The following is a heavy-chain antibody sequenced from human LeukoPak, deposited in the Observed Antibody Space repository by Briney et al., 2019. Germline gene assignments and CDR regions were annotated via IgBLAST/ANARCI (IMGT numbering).Heavy chain of an antibody. J-gene: IGHJ4*02. CDR3: ARETSGIYSEY. V-gene: IGHV4-31*03. Sequence: SQTLSLTRTVSGVSISTGGYYWSWIRQLPGKGLEWIGYILKTGSTYYNPSLRSRITISVDTSKNQFSLNLTSVTAADTAVYYCARETSGIYSEYWGQGILVTVSS. CDR1: GVSISTGGYY. D-gene: IGHD1-26*01. CDR2: ILKTGST.